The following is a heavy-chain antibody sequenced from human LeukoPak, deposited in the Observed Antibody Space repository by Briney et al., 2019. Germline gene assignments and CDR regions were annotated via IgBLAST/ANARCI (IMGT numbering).Heavy chain of an antibody. V-gene: IGHV3-53*01. CDR3: ARDPYSGNYGNYYYYYMDV. J-gene: IGHJ6*03. Sequence: GGSLRLSCAASGFTVSSNYMSWVRQAPGKGLEWVSVIYSGGSTYYADSVKGRFTISRDNAKNSLYLQMNSLGPEDTAVYYCARDPYSGNYGNYYYYYMDVWGKGTTVTISS. CDR1: GFTVSSNY. D-gene: IGHD1-26*01. CDR2: IYSGGST.